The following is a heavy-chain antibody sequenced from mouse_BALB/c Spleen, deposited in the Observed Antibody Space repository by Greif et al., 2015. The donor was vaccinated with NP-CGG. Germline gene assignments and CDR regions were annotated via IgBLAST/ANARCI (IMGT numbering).Heavy chain of an antibody. CDR2: INSGGIYT. CDR1: GFTFSSYT. Sequence: EVKLVESGGGLVKPGGSLKLSCAASGFTFSSYTVSWVRQTPEKRLEWVATINSGGIYTFYPDSVKGRFTISRDIAKNXLYLQMSSLMSEDTAMYYCTREGNYYFDYWGQGTTLTVSS. D-gene: IGHD2-1*01. CDR3: TREGNYYFDY. V-gene: IGHV5-6-4*01. J-gene: IGHJ2*01.